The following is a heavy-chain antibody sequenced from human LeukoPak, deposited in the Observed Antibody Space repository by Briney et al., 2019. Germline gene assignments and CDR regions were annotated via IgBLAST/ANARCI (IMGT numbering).Heavy chain of an antibody. CDR1: GGSISSSSYY. CDR2: IYYSGST. CDR3: ARDPELDSSSWYYFDY. Sequence: PSETLSLTCTVSGGSISSSSYYWGWIRQPPGKGLEWIGSIYYSGSTYYNPSLKSRVTISVDTSKNQFSLKLSSVTAADTAVYYCARDPELDSSSWYYFDYWGQGTLVTVSS. J-gene: IGHJ4*02. V-gene: IGHV4-39*02. D-gene: IGHD6-13*01.